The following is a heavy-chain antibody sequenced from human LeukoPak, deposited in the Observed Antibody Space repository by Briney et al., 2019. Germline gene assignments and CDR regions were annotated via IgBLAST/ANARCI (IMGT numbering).Heavy chain of an antibody. J-gene: IGHJ5*02. D-gene: IGHD2-2*01. CDR2: INPNSGGT. CDR3: AIWGPYCSSTSCYWSGGATKINWFDP. CDR1: GYTFIGYY. V-gene: IGHV1-2*02. Sequence: ASVKVSCKASGYTFIGYYMHWVRRAPGQGLEWMGWINPNSGGTNYAQKFQGRVTMTRDTSISTAYMELSRLRSDDTAVYYCAIWGPYCSSTSCYWSGGATKINWFDPWGQGTLVTVSS.